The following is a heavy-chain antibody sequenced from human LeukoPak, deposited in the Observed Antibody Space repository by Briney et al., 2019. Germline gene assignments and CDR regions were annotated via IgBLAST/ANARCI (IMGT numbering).Heavy chain of an antibody. Sequence: GGSLRLSCAASGFTVSNTYMMWVRQAPGKGLEWVSVIYRVGNMFYADSVKGRFTISRHNPKNTLDLQMNSLRADDTAVYYCARVGDGYNFDWYFDLWGRGTLVTVSS. V-gene: IGHV3-53*04. CDR3: ARVGDGYNFDWYFDL. J-gene: IGHJ2*01. CDR2: IYRVGNM. CDR1: GFTVSNTY. D-gene: IGHD5-24*01.